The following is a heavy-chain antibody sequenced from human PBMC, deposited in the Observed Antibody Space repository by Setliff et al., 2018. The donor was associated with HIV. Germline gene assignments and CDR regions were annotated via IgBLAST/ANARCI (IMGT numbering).Heavy chain of an antibody. CDR2: IHHSGSA. V-gene: IGHV4-31*03. J-gene: IGHJ4*02. Sequence: PSETLSLTCTVSGGSISDSDFYWSWIRQHPGKALEWIGYIHHSGSAFYNPSLKSRLTISIDTSKSQFPLRLSSVTAADTAVYYCASGRVRQSRKFGGVIVLPPFDYWGQGTLVTVSS. CDR1: GGSISDSDFY. D-gene: IGHD3-16*02. CDR3: ASGRVRQSRKFGGVIVLPPFDY.